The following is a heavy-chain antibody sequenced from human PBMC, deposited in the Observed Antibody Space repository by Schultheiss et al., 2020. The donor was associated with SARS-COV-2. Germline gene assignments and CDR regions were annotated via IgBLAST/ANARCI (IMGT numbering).Heavy chain of an antibody. V-gene: IGHV3-21*01. J-gene: IGHJ6*02. D-gene: IGHD2-2*02. CDR1: GFTFSSYA. CDR3: ARDRGCSSTSCYNYYYYGMDV. Sequence: GGSLRLSCAASGFTFSSYAMHWVRQAPGKGLEWVSAISGSGGSTYYADSVKGRFTISRDNAKKSLYLQMNSLRAEDTAVYYCARDRGCSSTSCYNYYYYGMDVWGQGTTVTVAS. CDR2: ISGSGGST.